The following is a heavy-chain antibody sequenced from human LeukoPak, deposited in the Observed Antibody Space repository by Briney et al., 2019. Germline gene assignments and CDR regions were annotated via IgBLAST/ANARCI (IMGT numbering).Heavy chain of an antibody. D-gene: IGHD6-13*01. CDR2: IYYSGST. Sequence: SETLSLTCTVSGGSISSYYWSWIRQPPGKGLEWIGYIYYSGSTNYNPSLKSRVTISVDTSKNQFSLKLSSVTAADTAVYYCAREAGIAAAIVWFDPWGQGTLVTVSS. CDR1: GGSISSYY. V-gene: IGHV4-59*01. J-gene: IGHJ5*02. CDR3: AREAGIAAAIVWFDP.